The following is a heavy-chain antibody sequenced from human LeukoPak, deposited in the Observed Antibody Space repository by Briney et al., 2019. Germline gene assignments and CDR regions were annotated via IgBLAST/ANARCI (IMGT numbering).Heavy chain of an antibody. CDR2: ISSSSSYI. CDR1: GFTFNSYS. V-gene: IGHV3-21*01. D-gene: IGHD1-7*01. J-gene: IGHJ4*02. Sequence: GGSLRLSCAASGFTFNSYSMNWVRQAPGKGLEWVSSISSSSSYIYYADSVKGRFTISRDNAKNSLYLQMNSLRAEDTAVYYCAREGLELRGVADYWGQGTLVTVSS. CDR3: AREGLELRGVADY.